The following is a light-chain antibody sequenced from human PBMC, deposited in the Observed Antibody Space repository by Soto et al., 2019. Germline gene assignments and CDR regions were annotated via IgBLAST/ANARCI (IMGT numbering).Light chain of an antibody. CDR3: QKYNNWPPIT. CDR2: DTS. V-gene: IGKV3-15*01. Sequence: EIVMTQSPATLSVSPGERATLSCRASQSVSIKLAWYQQKPGQAPRLLIYDTSTRATGIPDRFSGSGSGTEFTLTISRLQSEDFAVYYCQKYNNWPPITVGQGTRLEIK. J-gene: IGKJ5*01. CDR1: QSVSIK.